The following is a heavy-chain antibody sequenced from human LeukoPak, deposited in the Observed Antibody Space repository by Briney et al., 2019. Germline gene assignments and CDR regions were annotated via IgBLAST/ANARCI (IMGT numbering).Heavy chain of an antibody. CDR1: GGSFSGYY. CDR2: INHSGST. Sequence: SETLSLTCAVYGGSFSGYYWSWIRQPPGKGLEWIGEINHSGSTNYNPSLKSRVTISVDTSKNQFSQKLSSVTAADTAVYYCARGAMVRGIITYYYYYYMDVWGKGTTVTVSS. J-gene: IGHJ6*03. V-gene: IGHV4-34*01. D-gene: IGHD3-10*01. CDR3: ARGAMVRGIITYYYYYYMDV.